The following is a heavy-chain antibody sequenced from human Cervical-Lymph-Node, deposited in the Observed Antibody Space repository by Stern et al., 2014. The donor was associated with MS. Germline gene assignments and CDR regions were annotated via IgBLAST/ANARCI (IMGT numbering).Heavy chain of an antibody. CDR2: ISPMFGRA. CDR1: GGTFSTSV. V-gene: IGHV1-69*01. CDR3: ARERDNSYAFDS. D-gene: IGHD3-16*01. Sequence: VQLGQSGAEMRKPGSSVRVSCKASGGTFSTSVISWLRQAPGQGLEWMGGISPMFGRANYAQKFQGSVTITADESTSTVYMGLTSLRSEDTGVYYCARERDNSYAFDSWGQGTLLTVSS. J-gene: IGHJ4*02.